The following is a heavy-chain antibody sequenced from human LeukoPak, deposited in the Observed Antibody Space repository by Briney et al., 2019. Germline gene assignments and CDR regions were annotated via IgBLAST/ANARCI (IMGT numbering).Heavy chain of an antibody. Sequence: SETLSLTCTVSGGSISSGNYYWSWIRQPAGKGLEWIGRIYATGSTNYNPSLKSRVTIPVATSKNQFSLKLSSVTAADTAVYYCARAVGSSESNWFDPWGQGTLATVSS. CDR3: ARAVGSSESNWFDP. CDR2: IYATGST. CDR1: GGSISSGNYY. V-gene: IGHV4-61*02. D-gene: IGHD1-26*01. J-gene: IGHJ5*02.